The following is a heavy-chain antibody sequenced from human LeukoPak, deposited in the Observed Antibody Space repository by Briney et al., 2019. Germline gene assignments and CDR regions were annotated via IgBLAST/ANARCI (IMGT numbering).Heavy chain of an antibody. CDR2: IYYSGST. Sequence: PSEXXSLTCTVSGGPISSYYWSWIRQPPGKGLEWIGYIYYSGSTNYNPSLTSRGTISVDTSKNQCSRKQRTGNTEETDVYYCARVSSTSFIPGYYYYMDVWGKGTTVTVSS. D-gene: IGHD2-2*01. J-gene: IGHJ6*03. CDR3: ARVSSTSFIPGYYYYMDV. V-gene: IGHV4-59*01. CDR1: GGPISSYY.